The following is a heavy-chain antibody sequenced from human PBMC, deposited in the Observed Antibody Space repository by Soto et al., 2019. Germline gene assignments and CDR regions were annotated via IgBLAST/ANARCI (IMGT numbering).Heavy chain of an antibody. D-gene: IGHD3-22*01. V-gene: IGHV3-23*01. CDR2: ISGNGGST. Sequence: EVQVLESGGGLVQPGGSLRLSCAASGFTFTSYAMSWVRQAPGKGLEWVSGISGNGGSTSYADSVKGRFTISRDNSKNTLYLQMNSLRAEDTAVYYCARQRDSSGYYFDYWGQGTLVTVSS. CDR1: GFTFTSYA. CDR3: ARQRDSSGYYFDY. J-gene: IGHJ4*02.